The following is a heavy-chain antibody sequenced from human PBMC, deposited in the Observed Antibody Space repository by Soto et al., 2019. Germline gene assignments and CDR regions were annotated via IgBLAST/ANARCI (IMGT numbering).Heavy chain of an antibody. CDR1: GYTFPSNG. D-gene: IGHD1-1*01. CDR2: ISAHNGNT. V-gene: IGHV1-18*01. Sequence: QVHLVQSGAEVKKPGASVKVSCKASGYTFPSNGITWVRQAPGQGLEWMGWISAHNGNTDYAQKLQGRVIVTRDTSTSTAYMELRSLISDDTAVYYCARGRYGDYWGQGALVTVSS. CDR3: ARGRYGDY. J-gene: IGHJ4*02.